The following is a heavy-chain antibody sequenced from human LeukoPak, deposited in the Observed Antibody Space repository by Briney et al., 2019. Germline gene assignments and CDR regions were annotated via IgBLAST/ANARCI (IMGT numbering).Heavy chain of an antibody. CDR3: ARGCGGDCYSFDY. Sequence: PSETLSLTCAVSGGSISSGGYSWSWIRQPPGKGLEWIGYIYHSGSTYYNPSLKSRVTISVDRSKSQFSLKLSSVTAADTAVYYCARGCGGDCYSFDYWGQGTLVTVSS. D-gene: IGHD2-21*02. CDR2: IYHSGST. CDR1: GGSISSGGYS. J-gene: IGHJ4*02. V-gene: IGHV4-30-2*01.